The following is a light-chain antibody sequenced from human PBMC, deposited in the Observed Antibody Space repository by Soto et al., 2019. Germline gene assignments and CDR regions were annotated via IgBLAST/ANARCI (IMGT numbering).Light chain of an antibody. CDR1: QDISNY. V-gene: IGKV1-33*01. CDR3: QQYDSTSVT. CDR2: DAS. J-gene: IGKJ1*01. Sequence: DIQLAPSPSSLSASVGDRVTITCQASQDISNYLNWYQQKPGKAPNLLIYDASNLETGVPSRFSGSGSGTKFTFTISSREPADLATDYCQQYDSTSVTFGQGTRVDIK.